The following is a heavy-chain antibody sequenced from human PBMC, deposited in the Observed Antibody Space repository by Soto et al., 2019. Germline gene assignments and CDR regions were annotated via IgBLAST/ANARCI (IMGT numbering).Heavy chain of an antibody. CDR1: GGTFSSYD. CDR2: IIPIFGTA. Sequence: GASVKVSCKASGGTFSSYDISWVRQAPGQGPEWMGGIIPIFGTANYAQKFQGRVTITADESTSTAYMELSSLRSEDTAVYYCASGAPSYDSTPNYWGQGTLVTVSS. J-gene: IGHJ4*02. V-gene: IGHV1-69*13. D-gene: IGHD3-22*01. CDR3: ASGAPSYDSTPNY.